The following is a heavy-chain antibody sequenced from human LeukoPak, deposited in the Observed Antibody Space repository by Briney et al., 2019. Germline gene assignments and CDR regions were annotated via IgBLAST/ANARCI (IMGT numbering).Heavy chain of an antibody. Sequence: ASVKVPCKASGYTFKSYGINWVRQAPGQGLEWMGWISGYNGNTNYAQKFQGRVTMARNTSTGTAYMELSSLRSEDTAVYYCARTNYHDTSGASNWFDPWGQGTLVTVSS. J-gene: IGHJ5*02. CDR1: GYTFKSYG. D-gene: IGHD3-22*01. CDR3: ARTNYHDTSGASNWFDP. CDR2: ISGYNGNT. V-gene: IGHV1-18*01.